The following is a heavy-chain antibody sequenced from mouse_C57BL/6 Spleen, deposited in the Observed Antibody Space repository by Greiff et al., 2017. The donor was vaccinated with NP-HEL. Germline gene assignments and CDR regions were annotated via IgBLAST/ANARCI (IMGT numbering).Heavy chain of an antibody. D-gene: IGHD1-1*01. CDR2: IYPGDGDT. CDR3: ARYTTVVGAMDY. J-gene: IGHJ4*01. CDR1: GYAFSSSW. V-gene: IGHV1-82*01. Sequence: VQLQQSGPELVKPGASVKISCKASGYAFSSSWMNWVKQRPGKGLEWIGRIYPGDGDTNYNGKFKGKATLTADKASSTSYMQLSSLTSEDSAVYCCARYTTVVGAMDYWGQGTSVTVSS.